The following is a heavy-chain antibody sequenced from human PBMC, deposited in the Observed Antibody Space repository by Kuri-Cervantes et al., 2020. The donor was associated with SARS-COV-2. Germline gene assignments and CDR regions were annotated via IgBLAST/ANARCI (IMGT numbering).Heavy chain of an antibody. CDR1: GGSVSSGSYY. J-gene: IGHJ6*02. CDR3: AREYYYDSSGYYYTRYYYYYGMDV. V-gene: IGHV4-61*01. D-gene: IGHD3-22*01. Sequence: SETLSLTCTVSGGSVSSGSYYWSWIRQPPGKGLEWIGEINHSGSTNYNPSLKSRVTISVDTSKNQFSLKLSSVTAADTAVYYCAREYYYDSSGYYYTRYYYYYGMDVWGQGTTVTVSS. CDR2: INHSGST.